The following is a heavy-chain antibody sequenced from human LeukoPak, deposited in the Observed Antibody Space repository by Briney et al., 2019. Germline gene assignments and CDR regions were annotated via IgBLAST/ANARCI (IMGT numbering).Heavy chain of an antibody. J-gene: IGHJ6*02. D-gene: IGHD3-22*01. V-gene: IGHV3-23*01. CDR2: ISGSGGST. CDR1: GFTFSSYA. CDR3: AKSNDSPYYYYGMDV. Sequence: QSGGSLRLSCAASGFTFSSYAMSWVRQAPGKGLEWVSAISGSGGSTYYADSVKGRFTIFRDNSKNTLYLQMNSLRAEDTAVYYCAKSNDSPYYYYGMDVWGQGTTVTVSS.